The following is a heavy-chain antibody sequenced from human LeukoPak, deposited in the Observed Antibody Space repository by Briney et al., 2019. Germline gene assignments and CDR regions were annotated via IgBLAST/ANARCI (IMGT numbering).Heavy chain of an antibody. V-gene: IGHV3-7*01. D-gene: IGHD3-10*01. CDR3: ARDGHSKLLWFGEFNPSYGMDV. J-gene: IGHJ6*02. Sequence: PGGSLRLSCAASGFTFSSYWMSWVRQAPGKGLEWVANIKQDGSEKYYVDSVKGRFTISRDNAKNSLYLQMNSLRAEDTAVYYCARDGHSKLLWFGEFNPSYGMDVWGQGTTVTVSS. CDR2: IKQDGSEK. CDR1: GFTFSSYW.